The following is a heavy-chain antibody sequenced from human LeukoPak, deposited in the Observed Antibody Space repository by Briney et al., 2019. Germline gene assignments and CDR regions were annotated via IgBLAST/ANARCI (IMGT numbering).Heavy chain of an antibody. Sequence: GGSLRLSCAASGFTFSSNSMNWVRQAPGKGLEWVSYISSSSSTIYYADSVKGRFTISRDNSKNTLYLQMNSLRAEDTAAYYCAKRRADGSWVGGAFDYWGQGTLVTVSS. V-gene: IGHV3-48*01. CDR2: ISSSSSTI. D-gene: IGHD6-13*01. CDR3: AKRRADGSWVGGAFDY. CDR1: GFTFSSNS. J-gene: IGHJ4*02.